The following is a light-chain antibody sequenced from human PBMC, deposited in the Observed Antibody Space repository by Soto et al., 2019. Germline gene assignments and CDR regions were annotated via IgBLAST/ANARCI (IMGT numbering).Light chain of an antibody. V-gene: IGKV3-15*01. Sequence: EIVMTQSPATLSVSPGDRATLSCWASQSVSFNLAWYQQKPGQAPRLLIYGASSRATGVPARFSASGSETEFTLTISSLQSEDFAVYYCQQYNDWPFTFGPGTKVDIK. CDR2: GAS. J-gene: IGKJ3*01. CDR3: QQYNDWPFT. CDR1: QSVSFN.